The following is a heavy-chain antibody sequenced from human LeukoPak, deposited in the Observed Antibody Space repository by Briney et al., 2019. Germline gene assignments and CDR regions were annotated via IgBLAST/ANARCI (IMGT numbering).Heavy chain of an antibody. CDR3: AREPYYYDSSILDAFDI. CDR2: INPNSGGT. V-gene: IGHV1-2*06. J-gene: IGHJ3*02. CDR1: GYTFTGYY. Sequence: GASVKVSCMASGYTFTGYYMHRVRQAPGQGLEWMGRINPNSGGTNYAQKFQGRVTMTRDTSISTAYMELSRLRSDDTAVYYCAREPYYYDSSILDAFDIWGQGTMVTVSS. D-gene: IGHD3-22*01.